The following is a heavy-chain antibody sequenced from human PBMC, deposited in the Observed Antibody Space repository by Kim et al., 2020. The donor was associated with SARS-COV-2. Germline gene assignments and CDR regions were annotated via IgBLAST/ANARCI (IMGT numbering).Heavy chain of an antibody. D-gene: IGHD3-3*01. CDR1: GFTFSSYW. J-gene: IGHJ6*02. CDR3: ARKIRLEWVLMYYYYGMDV. Sequence: GGSLRLSCAASGFTFSSYWMSWVRQAPGKGLEWVANIKQDGSEKYYVDSVKGRFTISRDNAKNSLYLQMNSLRAEDTAVYYCARKIRLEWVLMYYYYGMDVWGQGTTVTVSS. CDR2: IKQDGSEK. V-gene: IGHV3-7*01.